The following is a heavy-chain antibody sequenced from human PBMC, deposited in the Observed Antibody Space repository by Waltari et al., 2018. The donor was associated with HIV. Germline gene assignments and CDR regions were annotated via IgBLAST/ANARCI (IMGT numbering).Heavy chain of an antibody. Sequence: QEHLVESGGAVVQPGSSLRLPCAASGFSSSSLNMIWVRQAPGKGLEWVAVISYDGSSENYADFVKGRFPISRDNSENTLYLQMHSLRPEDTAVYYCARGGKYGDYQYYFDSWGQGTLVTVSP. CDR2: ISYDGSSE. CDR1: GFSSSSLN. J-gene: IGHJ4*02. CDR3: ARGGKYGDYQYYFDS. D-gene: IGHD4-17*01. V-gene: IGHV3-30-3*01.